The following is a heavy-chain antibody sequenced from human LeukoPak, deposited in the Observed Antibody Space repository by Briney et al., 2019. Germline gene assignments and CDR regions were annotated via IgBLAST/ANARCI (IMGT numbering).Heavy chain of an antibody. CDR2: IYTSGST. J-gene: IGHJ4*02. D-gene: IGHD3-22*01. Sequence: SQTLSLTCTVSGGSISGGSYYWGWIRQPAGKGLEWIGRIYTSGSTNYNPSLKSRVTISVDTSKNQFSLKLSSVTAADTAVYYCARVDYYDRVDYWGQGTLVTVSS. CDR3: ARVDYYDRVDY. V-gene: IGHV4-61*02. CDR1: GGSISGGSYY.